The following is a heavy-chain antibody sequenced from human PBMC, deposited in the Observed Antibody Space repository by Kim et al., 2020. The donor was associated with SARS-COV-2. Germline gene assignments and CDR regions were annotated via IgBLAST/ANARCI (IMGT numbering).Heavy chain of an antibody. V-gene: IGHV1-69*04. J-gene: IGHJ6*02. CDR2: IIPILGIA. D-gene: IGHD4-17*01. Sequence: SVKVSCKASGGTFSSYAISWVRQAPGQGLEWMGRIIPILGIANYAQKFQGRVTITADKSTSTAYMELSSLRSEDTAVYYCASLNYGGIYYYYGMDVWGQGTTDTVSS. CDR1: GGTFSSYA. CDR3: ASLNYGGIYYYYGMDV.